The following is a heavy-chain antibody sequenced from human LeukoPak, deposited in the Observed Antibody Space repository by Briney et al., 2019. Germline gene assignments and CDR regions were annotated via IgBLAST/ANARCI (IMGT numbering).Heavy chain of an antibody. CDR3: AKGYYYDNSGEPYFDY. CDR2: ISGSGGST. V-gene: IGHV3-23*01. CDR1: GFTFSSYA. D-gene: IGHD3-22*01. J-gene: IGHJ4*02. Sequence: GGSLRLSCAASGFTFSSYAMSWVRQAPGKGLEWVSAISGSGGSTYYADSVKGRFTISRDNSKNTLYLHMNSLRAEDTAVYYCAKGYYYDNSGEPYFDYWGQGTLVTVSS.